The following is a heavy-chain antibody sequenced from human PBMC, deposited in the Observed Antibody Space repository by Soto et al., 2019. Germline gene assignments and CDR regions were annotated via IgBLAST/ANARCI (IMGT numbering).Heavy chain of an antibody. Sequence: SVKVSCKASGGTFSSYAISWVRQAPGQGLEWMGGIIPLFGTAVYAQKFQGRVTITADESTSTAYMELSSLRSEDTAVYHCARDEVVPGYYGMDVWGQGTTVTVSS. CDR2: IIPLFGTA. CDR3: ARDEVVPGYYGMDV. V-gene: IGHV1-69*13. CDR1: GGTFSSYA. D-gene: IGHD6-6*01. J-gene: IGHJ6*02.